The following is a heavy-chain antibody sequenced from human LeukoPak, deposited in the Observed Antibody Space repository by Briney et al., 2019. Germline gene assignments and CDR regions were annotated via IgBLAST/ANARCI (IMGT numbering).Heavy chain of an antibody. CDR3: ASQGEVGYSYGH. Sequence: SQTLSLTCTVSGGSISSGSYYWSWIRQPAGKGLEWIGRIYTSGSTNYNPSLKSRVTISVDTSKNQFSLKLSSVTAADTAVYYCASQGEVGYSYGHWGQGTLVTVSS. V-gene: IGHV4-61*02. CDR2: IYTSGST. J-gene: IGHJ4*02. CDR1: GGSISSGSYY. D-gene: IGHD5-18*01.